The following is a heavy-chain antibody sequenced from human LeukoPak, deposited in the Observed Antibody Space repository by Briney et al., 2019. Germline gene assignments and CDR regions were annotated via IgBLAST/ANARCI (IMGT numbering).Heavy chain of an antibody. CDR1: GFTFADSA. CDR2: LTGDGSNT. Sequence: GGSLRLSCAASGFTFADSAMHWVRQAPGQGLEWVSLLTGDGSNTKYAASVKGRFTISRDNSKNSLYLQMNNLRPEDTALYTCARDFVAWWGANSYPWGQGTLVTVSS. D-gene: IGHD1-26*01. CDR3: ARDFVAWWGANSYP. J-gene: IGHJ5*02. V-gene: IGHV3-43*02.